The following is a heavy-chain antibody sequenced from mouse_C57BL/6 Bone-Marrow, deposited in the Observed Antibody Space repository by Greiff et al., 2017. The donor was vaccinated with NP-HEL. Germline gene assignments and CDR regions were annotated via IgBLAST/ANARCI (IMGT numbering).Heavy chain of an antibody. CDR2: IYPGNSDT. D-gene: IGHD1-1*01. Sequence: VQLQQSGAELVKPGASVKLSCTASGFNIKDYYMHWVKQRPGQGLEWIGAIYPGNSDTSYNQKFKGKAKLTAVTSASTAYMELSSLTNEDSAVYYCTREDRLLPPYYYAMDYWGQGTSVTVSS. V-gene: IGHV1-5*01. J-gene: IGHJ4*01. CDR3: TREDRLLPPYYYAMDY. CDR1: GFNIKDYY.